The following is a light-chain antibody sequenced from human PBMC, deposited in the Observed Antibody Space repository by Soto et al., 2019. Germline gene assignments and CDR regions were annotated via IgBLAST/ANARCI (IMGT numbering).Light chain of an antibody. Sequence: IVLTQSPGTLSLSPGERATPSCRAIQSVSSNFVAWYQEKPGQAPRLLIYGASSRATGIPDRFSGSGSGTDFTLTISRLEPEDFAVYYCRQYGRSLASAIGGGTKVDIK. CDR3: RQYGRSLASA. CDR2: GAS. V-gene: IGKV3-20*01. CDR1: QSVSSNF. J-gene: IGKJ4*01.